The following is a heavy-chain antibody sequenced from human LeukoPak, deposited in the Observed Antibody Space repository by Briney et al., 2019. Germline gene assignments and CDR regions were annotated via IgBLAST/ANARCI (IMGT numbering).Heavy chain of an antibody. V-gene: IGHV3-30-3*01. CDR3: ARDLDGDYAYYYYGMDV. CDR2: ISYDGSNK. J-gene: IGHJ6*02. D-gene: IGHD4-17*01. Sequence: GGSLRLSCAASGFTFSSYAMHWVRQAPGKGLEWVAVISYDGSNKYYADSVKGRFTISRDNSKNTLYLQMNSLRAEDTAVYYCARDLDGDYAYYYYGMDVWGQGTTVTVS. CDR1: GFTFSSYA.